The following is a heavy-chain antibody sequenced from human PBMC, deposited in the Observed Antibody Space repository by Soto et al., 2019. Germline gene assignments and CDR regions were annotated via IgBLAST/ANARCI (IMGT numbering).Heavy chain of an antibody. V-gene: IGHV4-31*03. J-gene: IGHJ4*02. CDR1: GGSISSNDFY. CDR3: ARRYGPGFDY. D-gene: IGHD4-17*01. Sequence: SETLSLTCIVSGGSISSNDFYWSWIRQHPGKGLEWIGYIYYSGNTYYNPSLKSRVTILVDTSKNQFSLKVSSVTAADTAVYYCARRYGPGFDYWGQGTLVTVSS. CDR2: IYYSGNT.